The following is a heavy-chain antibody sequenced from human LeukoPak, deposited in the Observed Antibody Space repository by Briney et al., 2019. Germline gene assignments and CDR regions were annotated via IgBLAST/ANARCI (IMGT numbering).Heavy chain of an antibody. Sequence: GGSLRLSCAASGFTFSRYGMHWVRQAPGKGLEWVAVIWYDGSNRQYADSVKGRFTISRDNSKNTLYLQMNSLRAEDTAVYYCAKFGGDYVNWGQGTLVTVSS. CDR1: GFTFSRYG. D-gene: IGHD4-17*01. V-gene: IGHV3-33*06. J-gene: IGHJ4*02. CDR3: AKFGGDYVN. CDR2: IWYDGSNR.